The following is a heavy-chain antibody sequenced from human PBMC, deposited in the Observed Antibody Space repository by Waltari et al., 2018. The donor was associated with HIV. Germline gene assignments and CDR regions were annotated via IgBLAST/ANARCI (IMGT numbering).Heavy chain of an antibody. D-gene: IGHD2-2*01. J-gene: IGHJ5*02. CDR3: VRDIHDCSTKTCYYWCDP. CDR2: INQDGSLR. CDR1: GVTLADHW. V-gene: IGHV3-7*01. Sequence: EVPLVVSGGGLVPPVGSLTDSSAASGVTLADHWFLCLRQAPWKGLEWVANINQDGSLRYLRASGEGRFTISRDNAKNSLFLQMSSLRVEDTAVYFCVRDIHDCSTKTCYYWCDPWGQGTLVTVSS.